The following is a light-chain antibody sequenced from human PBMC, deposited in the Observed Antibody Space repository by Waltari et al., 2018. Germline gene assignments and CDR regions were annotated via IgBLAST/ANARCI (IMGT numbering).Light chain of an antibody. V-gene: IGKV1-12*01. Sequence: DIQMTQSPSSVSASVGDRVTITCRASQDVRTWLTWYQQKPGKAPKLLIYAASGLQSGVPSSFSGSGSGTEFTLTISNLQPEDFATYYCQQANSFPYSFGQGTKLDIK. CDR2: AAS. CDR1: QDVRTW. J-gene: IGKJ2*03. CDR3: QQANSFPYS.